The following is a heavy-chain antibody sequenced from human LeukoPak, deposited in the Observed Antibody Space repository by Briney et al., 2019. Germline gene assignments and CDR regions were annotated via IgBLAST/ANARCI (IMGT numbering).Heavy chain of an antibody. Sequence: KSGESLKISCKGSGYSFTNYWIGLVRQMPGKGLEWMGIIYPGDSDTRYSPSFQGQVTISADKSISTAYLQWSSLKASDTAMYYCARLRSSSWHLPYFDYWGQGTLVTVS. D-gene: IGHD6-13*01. CDR3: ARLRSSSWHLPYFDY. CDR2: IYPGDSDT. CDR1: GYSFTNYW. J-gene: IGHJ4*02. V-gene: IGHV5-51*01.